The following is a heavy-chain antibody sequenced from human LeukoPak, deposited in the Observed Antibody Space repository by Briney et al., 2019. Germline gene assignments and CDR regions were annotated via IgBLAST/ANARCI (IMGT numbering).Heavy chain of an antibody. CDR1: GGSISAYY. CDR3: ARRYYYGSGSFSPFDY. J-gene: IGHJ4*02. Sequence: SETLSLTCTVSGGSISAYYWNWIRQSPGKGLEWIGYIYHTGSTKHNPSLKSRVTISVDTSKNQFSLKLSSVTAADTAVYYCARRYYYGSGSFSPFDYWGQGTLVTVSS. D-gene: IGHD3-10*01. CDR2: IYHTGST. V-gene: IGHV4-59*12.